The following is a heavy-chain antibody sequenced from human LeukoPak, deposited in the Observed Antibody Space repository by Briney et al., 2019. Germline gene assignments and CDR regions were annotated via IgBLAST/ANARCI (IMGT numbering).Heavy chain of an antibody. Sequence: GGFLRLSCAASGFTFSSSWMHWVRQAPGKGLVWVSHINPDGSITSHADSVKGRFTISRDNAKNTVYLQMNSLRAEDTAVYYCARGVGGDRDYWGQGTLVTVSS. CDR1: GFTFSSSW. CDR2: INPDGSIT. J-gene: IGHJ4*02. D-gene: IGHD2-21*02. V-gene: IGHV3-74*01. CDR3: ARGVGGDRDY.